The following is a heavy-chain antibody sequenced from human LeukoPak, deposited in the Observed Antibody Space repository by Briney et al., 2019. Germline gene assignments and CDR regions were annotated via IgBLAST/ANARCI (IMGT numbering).Heavy chain of an antibody. D-gene: IGHD3-22*01. CDR1: GGFISVSTHS. CDR3: ARWNYDSSGYLDY. CDR2: ISYSGST. Sequence: SETLSLTCTVSGGFISVSTHSWGWIRQPPGKGLEWIGSISYSGSTYSNPSLQSRVTISVDTSKNQFSLKLNSVTAADTAVYYCARWNYDSSGYLDYWGQGTLVTVSS. V-gene: IGHV4-39*01. J-gene: IGHJ4*02.